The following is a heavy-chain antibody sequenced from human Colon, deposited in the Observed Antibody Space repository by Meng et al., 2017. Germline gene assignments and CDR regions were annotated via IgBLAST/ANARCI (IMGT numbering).Heavy chain of an antibody. CDR1: GGTFSSYA. CDR2: IIPIFGTA. J-gene: IGHJ2*01. D-gene: IGHD6-19*01. V-gene: IGHV1-69*06. Sequence: SVKVSCKASGGTFSSYAISWVRQAPGQGLEWMGGIIPIFGTANYAQKFQGRVTITADKSTSTAYMEPSSLRSEDTAVYYCARPRDSSGWYGEWYFDLWGRGTLVTVSS. CDR3: ARPRDSSGWYGEWYFDL.